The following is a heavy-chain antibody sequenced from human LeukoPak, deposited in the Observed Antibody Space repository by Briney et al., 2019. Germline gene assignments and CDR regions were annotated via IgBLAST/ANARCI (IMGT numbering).Heavy chain of an antibody. J-gene: IGHJ4*02. V-gene: IGHV3-74*01. CDR2: VNSDGSGT. CDR3: VCLGLGGLSLD. Sequence: HPGGSLRLSCAASGFTFSSYSMHWVRQAPGKGLVWVSHVNSDGSGTDYADSVKGRFTISRDNAKNTLYLQMNSLRVEDTAVYYCVCLGLGGLSLDWGQGTLVTVSS. D-gene: IGHD3-16*01. CDR1: GFTFSSYS.